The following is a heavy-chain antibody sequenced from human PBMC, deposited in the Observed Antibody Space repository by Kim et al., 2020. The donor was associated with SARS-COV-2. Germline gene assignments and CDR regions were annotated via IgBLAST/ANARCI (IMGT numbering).Heavy chain of an antibody. D-gene: IGHD2-15*01. V-gene: IGHV3-48*02. Sequence: GGSLRLSCAASGFTFSSHGLVWVRQAPGKGLEWVSCIGSNGTTIHYAESVKGRFTISRDNAKNTLFLQMNSLRDEDTALYYCARDYCRGGSCFEYGMDVWGQGTTVTVSS. CDR2: IGSNGTTI. J-gene: IGHJ6*02. CDR3: ARDYCRGGSCFEYGMDV. CDR1: GFTFSSHG.